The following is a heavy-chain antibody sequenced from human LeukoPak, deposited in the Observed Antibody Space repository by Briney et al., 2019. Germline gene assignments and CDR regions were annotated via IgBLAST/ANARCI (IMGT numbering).Heavy chain of an antibody. Sequence: GGSLRLSCAASGFIVSSNYMSWVRQAPGKGLEWVSVIYSGGSTYYADSVKGRFTISRDNSKNTLYLQMNSLRAEDTAVYYCAEPEGGYYDIRPDWGQGTLVTVSS. CDR1: GFIVSSNY. V-gene: IGHV3-53*01. CDR2: IYSGGST. CDR3: AEPEGGYYDIRPD. D-gene: IGHD3-22*01. J-gene: IGHJ4*02.